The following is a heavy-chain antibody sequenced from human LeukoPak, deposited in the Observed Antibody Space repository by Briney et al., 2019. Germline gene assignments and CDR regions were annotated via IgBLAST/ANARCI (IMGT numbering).Heavy chain of an antibody. D-gene: IGHD6-25*01. V-gene: IGHV4-59*01. CDR3: ARGYAAAGLFDH. Sequence: SETLSLTCAVSGGSITPYFWNWMRQPPGKGLEWIGYMDYSRVSNYSPSLKSRVTMSVDTSKNHFSLNLRSVTAADSGVYFCARGYAAAGLFDHSGHGTLVTVSS. J-gene: IGHJ4*01. CDR2: MDYSRVS. CDR1: GGSITPYF.